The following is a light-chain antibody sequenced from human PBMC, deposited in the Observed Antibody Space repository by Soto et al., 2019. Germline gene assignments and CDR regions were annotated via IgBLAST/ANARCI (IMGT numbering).Light chain of an antibody. CDR1: SSDVGSNY. V-gene: IGLV1-51*01. CDR3: GTWDSSQSAV. Sequence: QSVVAQPPPLSSAPGQKGTSCCSWGSSDVGSNYVSWYQFLPGKAPKLLIYDNDKRPSGIPDRFSGFKSGTSANLGITGLQTGDEAEYYCGTWDSSQSAVFGGGTKVTVL. J-gene: IGLJ2*01. CDR2: DND.